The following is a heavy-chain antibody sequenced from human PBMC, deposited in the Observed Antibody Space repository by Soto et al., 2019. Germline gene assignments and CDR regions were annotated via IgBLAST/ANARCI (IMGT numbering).Heavy chain of an antibody. V-gene: IGHV5-10-1*01. J-gene: IGHJ6*02. CDR1: GYSFTSYW. D-gene: IGHD2-2*01. CDR2: IDPDDSYT. Sequence: DSLKISCKGSGYSFTSYWISWVRQMPGKGLEWMGRIDPDDSYTNYSPSFQGHVTISADKSISTAYLQWSSLKASDTAMYYCARPASTSPFDYYYGMDVWGQGTTVTVSS. CDR3: ARPASTSPFDYYYGMDV.